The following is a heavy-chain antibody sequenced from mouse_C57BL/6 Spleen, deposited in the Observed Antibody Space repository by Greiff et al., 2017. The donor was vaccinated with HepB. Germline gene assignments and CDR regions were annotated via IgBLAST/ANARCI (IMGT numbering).Heavy chain of an antibody. CDR3: ARLITTVVAFDY. D-gene: IGHD1-1*01. J-gene: IGHJ2*01. V-gene: IGHV3-6*01. CDR2: ISYDGSN. Sequence: EVKLQESGPGLVKPSQSLSLTCSVTGYSITSGYYWNWIRQFPGNKLEWMGYISYDGSNNYNPSLKNRISITRDTSKNQFFLKLNSVTTEDTATYYCARLITTVVAFDYWGQGTTLTVSS. CDR1: GYSITSGYY.